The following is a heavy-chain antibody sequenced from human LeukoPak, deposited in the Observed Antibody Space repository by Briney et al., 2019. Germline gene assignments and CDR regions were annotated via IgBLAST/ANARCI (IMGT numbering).Heavy chain of an antibody. Sequence: GGSLRLSCAASGFTFSSYAMHWVRQAPGKGLEWVAVISYDGSNKYYADSVKGRFTISRDNSKNTLYLQMNSLRAEDTAVYYCARDDDTMVRGVIRATRFDYWGQGTLVTVSS. V-gene: IGHV3-30-3*01. J-gene: IGHJ4*02. D-gene: IGHD3-10*01. CDR1: GFTFSSYA. CDR3: ARDDDTMVRGVIRATRFDY. CDR2: ISYDGSNK.